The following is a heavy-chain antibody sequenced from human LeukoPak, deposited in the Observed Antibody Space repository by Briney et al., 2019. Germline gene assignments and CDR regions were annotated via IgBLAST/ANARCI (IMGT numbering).Heavy chain of an antibody. J-gene: IGHJ4*02. Sequence: SETLSLTRTVSGGSISSYYWSWIRQPAGEGLEWIGRIYTSGSTNYNPSLKSRVTMSVDTSKNQFFLKLSSVTAADTAVYYCARGHSIAARRGHDYWGQGTLVTVSS. CDR2: IYTSGST. D-gene: IGHD6-6*01. CDR1: GGSISSYY. CDR3: ARGHSIAARRGHDY. V-gene: IGHV4-4*07.